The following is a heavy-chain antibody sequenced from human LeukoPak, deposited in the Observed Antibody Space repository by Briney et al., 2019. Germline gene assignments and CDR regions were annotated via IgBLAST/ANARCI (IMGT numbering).Heavy chain of an antibody. J-gene: IGHJ4*02. CDR1: GVSISSSNSY. CDR3: ARQTGSGLFILP. CDR2: IYYSGNT. D-gene: IGHD3/OR15-3a*01. Sequence: SETLSLTCTVSGVSISSSNSYWGWIRQPPGKWLEWIGSIYYSGNTYYNASLKSQVSISIDTSKNQFSLRLTSVTAADTAVYYCARQTGSGLFILPGGQGTLVTVSS. V-gene: IGHV4-39*01.